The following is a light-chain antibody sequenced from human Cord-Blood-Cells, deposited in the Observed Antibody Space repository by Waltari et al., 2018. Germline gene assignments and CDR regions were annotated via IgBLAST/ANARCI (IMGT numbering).Light chain of an antibody. J-gene: IGKJ4*01. V-gene: IGKV1-33*01. CDR2: DAS. CDR1: QDISNY. Sequence: DIQMTQSPSSLSASVGDRVTFTCQASQDISNYLNWYQQKPGKAPKLLIYDASNLETGVPSRFSGSGSGTDFTCTISSLQPEDIATYYCQQYDNLPPLTFGGGTKVEIK. CDR3: QQYDNLPPLT.